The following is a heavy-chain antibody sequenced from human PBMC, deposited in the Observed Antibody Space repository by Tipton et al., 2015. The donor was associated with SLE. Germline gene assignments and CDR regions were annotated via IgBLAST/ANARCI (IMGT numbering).Heavy chain of an antibody. V-gene: IGHV4-4*02. CDR3: ASLYDILTGYASAFDI. D-gene: IGHD3-9*01. J-gene: IGHJ3*02. CDR1: GGSISSSNW. Sequence: TLSLTCAVSGGSISSSNWWSWVRQPPGKGLEWIGEIYHSGSTNYNPSLKSRVTISVDKSKNQFSLKLSSVTAADTAVYYCASLYDILTGYASAFDIWGQGTMVTVSS. CDR2: IYHSGST.